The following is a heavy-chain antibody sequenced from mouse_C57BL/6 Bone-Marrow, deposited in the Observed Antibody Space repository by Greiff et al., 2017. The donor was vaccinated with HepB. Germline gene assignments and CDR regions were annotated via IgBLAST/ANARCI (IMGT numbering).Heavy chain of an antibody. CDR2: ISSGSSTI. CDR1: GFTFSDYG. D-gene: IGHD3-2*02. V-gene: IGHV5-17*01. Sequence: DVKLVESGGGLVKPGGSLKLSCAASGFTFSDYGMHWVRQAPEKGLEWVAYISSGSSTIYYADTVKGRFTISRDNAKNTLFLQMTSLRSEDTAMYYCAREEAAQATWFAYWGQGTLVTVSA. CDR3: AREEAAQATWFAY. J-gene: IGHJ3*01.